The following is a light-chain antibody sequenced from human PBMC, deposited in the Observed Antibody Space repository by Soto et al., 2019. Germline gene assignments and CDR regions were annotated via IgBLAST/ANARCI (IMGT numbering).Light chain of an antibody. V-gene: IGLV1-40*01. CDR2: GNN. Sequence: QSVLTQPPSVSGAPGQRVTIYCTGSNSNIGAGFAVHWYQQLPGTAPKLLIHGNNNRPSGVPDRFSGSKSDTSASLAITGLQADDEADYYCHSYDSRLNCYVFGTGTKVTVL. J-gene: IGLJ1*01. CDR1: NSNIGAGFA. CDR3: HSYDSRLNCYV.